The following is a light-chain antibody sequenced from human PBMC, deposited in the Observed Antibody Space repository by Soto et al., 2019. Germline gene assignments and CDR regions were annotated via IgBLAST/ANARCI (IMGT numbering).Light chain of an antibody. V-gene: IGKV3-20*01. Sequence: EIVLTQSPGTLSLSPGERVILSCRASQSVSNSYLAWYQQKPGQAPRLLIYGASSRATGIPDRFSVSGSGTDFTLTISRLEPEDFAVYYCQQYGSSPRTFGQGTKVEIK. CDR1: QSVSNSY. CDR2: GAS. CDR3: QQYGSSPRT. J-gene: IGKJ1*01.